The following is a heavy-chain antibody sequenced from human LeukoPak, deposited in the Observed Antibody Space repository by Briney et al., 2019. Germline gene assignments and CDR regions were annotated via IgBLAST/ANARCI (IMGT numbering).Heavy chain of an antibody. CDR1: GGSISSYY. CDR2: IYYSGST. CDR3: ARHRDYDILTGYYPNTFDY. J-gene: IGHJ4*02. D-gene: IGHD3-9*01. V-gene: IGHV4-59*08. Sequence: SETLSLTCTVSGGSISSYYWSWIRQPPGKGLEWIGYIYYSGSTNYNPSLKSRVTISVDTSKNQFSLKVSSVTAADTAVYYCARHRDYDILTGYYPNTFDYWGQGTLVTVSS.